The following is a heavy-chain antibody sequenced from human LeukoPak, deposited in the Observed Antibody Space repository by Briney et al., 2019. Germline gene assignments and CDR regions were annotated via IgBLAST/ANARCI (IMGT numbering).Heavy chain of an antibody. CDR1: RFTFSSYG. Sequence: PGGSLRLSCAASRFTFSSYGMHWVRQAPGEGLEWVAVISYDGSNKYYTDSVKGRFTISRDNSKNTLYLQMNSLRAEDTAVYYCAKRRGDCSNGQGCGDSWGQGTLVTVSS. CDR2: ISYDGSNK. V-gene: IGHV3-30*18. CDR3: AKRRGDCSNGQGCGDS. D-gene: IGHD2-8*01. J-gene: IGHJ4*02.